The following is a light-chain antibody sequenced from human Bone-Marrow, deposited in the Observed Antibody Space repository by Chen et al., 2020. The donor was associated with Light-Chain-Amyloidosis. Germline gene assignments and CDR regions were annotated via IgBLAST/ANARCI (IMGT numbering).Light chain of an antibody. CDR2: NDN. V-gene: IGLV1-40*01. J-gene: IGLJ2*01. Sequence: QSVLTQPPSVSGAPGERVTISCPGSKSNIGADNDVHWYQVLPGTAPKVVIYNDNKRPSGVPERFSGSRSGTSASLAMTGLQAEDEADYYCQSYDDSLSGVVFGGGTKLTVL. CDR1: KSNIGADND. CDR3: QSYDDSLSGVV.